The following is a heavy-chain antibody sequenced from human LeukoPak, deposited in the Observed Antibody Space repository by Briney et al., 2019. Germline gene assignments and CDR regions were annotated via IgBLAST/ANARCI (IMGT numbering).Heavy chain of an antibody. J-gene: IGHJ6*02. CDR2: INHSGST. V-gene: IGHV4-34*01. CDR3: ARDRTVTLLSIYYYYGMDV. D-gene: IGHD4-11*01. CDR1: GGSFSGYY. Sequence: ASETLSLTCAVYGGSFSGYYWSWIRQPPGKGLEWIGEINHSGSTNYNPSLKSRVTISVDTSKNQFSLMLSSVTAADTAVYYCARDRTVTLLSIYYYYGMDVWGQGTTVTVSS.